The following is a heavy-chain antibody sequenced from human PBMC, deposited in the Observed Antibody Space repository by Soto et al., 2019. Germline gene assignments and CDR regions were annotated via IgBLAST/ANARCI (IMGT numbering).Heavy chain of an antibody. D-gene: IGHD6-19*01. CDR2: INTDGNSI. CDR3: ARVAVAGWGNCFDP. V-gene: IGHV3-74*01. CDR1: GFTFSNYW. Sequence: EVQLVESGGGLVQPGGSLRLSCAASGFTFSNYWMHWVRQAPGKGLVWVSRINTDGNSITYADSVKGRFTISRDNAKNTLYLQMTTLRAEDTAVYYCARVAVAGWGNCFDPWGQGTLVTVSA. J-gene: IGHJ5*02.